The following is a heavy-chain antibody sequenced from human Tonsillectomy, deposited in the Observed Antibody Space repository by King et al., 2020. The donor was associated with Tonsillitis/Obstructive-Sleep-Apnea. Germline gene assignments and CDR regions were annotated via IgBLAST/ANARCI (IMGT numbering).Heavy chain of an antibody. Sequence: QLVQSGPEVKKPGESLKISCKGSGYSFTNYWIGWVRQMPGKGLEWMGIVYPGDSDTRYSPSFQGQVTISADKSISTAFLQWSSLKASDTAIYYCARHNEGSSGYDFLDYWGQGTLVTVS. CDR1: GYSFTNYW. J-gene: IGHJ4*02. CDR2: VYPGDSDT. D-gene: IGHD5-12*01. V-gene: IGHV5-51*01. CDR3: ARHNEGSSGYDFLDY.